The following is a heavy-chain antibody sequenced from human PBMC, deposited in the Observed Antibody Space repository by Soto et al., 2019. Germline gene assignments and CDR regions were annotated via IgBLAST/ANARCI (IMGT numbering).Heavy chain of an antibody. V-gene: IGHV3-64*01. J-gene: IGHJ4*02. CDR3: ARTMVRGVMTYYFDY. Sequence: GGSLRLSCAASGFTFSSYAMHWVRQAPGKGLEYVSAISSNGGSTYYANSVEGRFTISRDNSKNTLYLQMGSLRAEDMAVYYCARTMVRGVMTYYFDYWGQGTLVTVSS. CDR2: ISSNGGST. CDR1: GFTFSSYA. D-gene: IGHD3-10*01.